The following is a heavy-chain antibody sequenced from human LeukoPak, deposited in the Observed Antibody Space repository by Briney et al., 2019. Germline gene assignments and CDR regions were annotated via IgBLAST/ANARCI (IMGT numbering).Heavy chain of an antibody. J-gene: IGHJ5*02. CDR3: ARSSEGWFDP. V-gene: IGHV3-30*04. D-gene: IGHD6-6*01. Sequence: GRSLRLSCAASGFTFSSYAMHWGRQAPGKGLEWVAVMSYVGSNKYYADSVKGRFTISRDNSKNTLYLKMNSLRAEDTAVYYCARSSEGWFDPWGQGTLVTVSS. CDR1: GFTFSSYA. CDR2: MSYVGSNK.